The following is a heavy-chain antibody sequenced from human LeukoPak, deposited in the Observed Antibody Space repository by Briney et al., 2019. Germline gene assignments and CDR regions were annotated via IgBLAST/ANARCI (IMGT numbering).Heavy chain of an antibody. Sequence: PSETLSLTCTVSGGSISSSSYYWGWIRQPPGKGLEWIGSIYYSGTTFYNPSLKGRVTLSIDKSKNQFSLNLSSVTAADTAVYYCARDTSLDSGSQKSWFFDLWGPGTLVTVSS. CDR3: ARDTSLDSGSQKSWFFDL. J-gene: IGHJ2*01. CDR2: IYYSGTT. D-gene: IGHD3-10*01. CDR1: GGSISSSSYY. V-gene: IGHV4-39*07.